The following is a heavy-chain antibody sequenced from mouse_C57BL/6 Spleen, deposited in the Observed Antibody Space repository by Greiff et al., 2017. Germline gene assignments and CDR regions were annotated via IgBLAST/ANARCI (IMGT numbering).Heavy chain of an antibody. CDR1: GYTFTSYG. D-gene: IGHD1-3*01. Sequence: VKLMESGAELARPGASVKLSCKASGYTFTSYGISWVKQRTGQGLEWIGEIYPRSGNTYYNEKFKGKATLTADKSSSTAYMELRSLTSEDAAVYFCARNRGNYSGAWFAYWGQGTLVTVSA. J-gene: IGHJ3*01. CDR3: ARNRGNYSGAWFAY. V-gene: IGHV1-81*01. CDR2: IYPRSGNT.